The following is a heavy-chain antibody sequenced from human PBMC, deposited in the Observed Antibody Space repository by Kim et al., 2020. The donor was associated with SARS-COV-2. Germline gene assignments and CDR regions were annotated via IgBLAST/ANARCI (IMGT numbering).Heavy chain of an antibody. CDR1: GGSISSYY. Sequence: SETLSLTCTVSGGSISSYYWSWIRQPPGKGLEWIGYIYYSGSTNYNPSLKSRVTISVDTSKNQFSLKLSSVTAADTAVYYCAGTGLVQEHDFDYWGQGTLVTVSS. V-gene: IGHV4-59*08. CDR2: IYYSGST. CDR3: AGTGLVQEHDFDY. D-gene: IGHD6-19*01. J-gene: IGHJ4*02.